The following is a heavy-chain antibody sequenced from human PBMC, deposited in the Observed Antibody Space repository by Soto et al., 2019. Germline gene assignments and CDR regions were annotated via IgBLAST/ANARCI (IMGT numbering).Heavy chain of an antibody. CDR1: GGSVSSGSYY. J-gene: IGHJ4*02. CDR3: ARSILGATPFDD. V-gene: IGHV4-61*01. CDR2: IYYSGST. Sequence: QVQLQESGPGLVKPSETLSLTCTVSGGSVSSGSYYWSWIRQPPGKGLEWIGYIYYSGSTNYNPPLKGRVTFSVDTAKNPCSLTLSSVTAADTAVYYCARSILGATPFDDWGQGTLVTVSS. D-gene: IGHD1-26*01.